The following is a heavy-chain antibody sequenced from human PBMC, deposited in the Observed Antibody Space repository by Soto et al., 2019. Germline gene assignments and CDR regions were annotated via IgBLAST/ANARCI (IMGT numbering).Heavy chain of an antibody. Sequence: QVQLVESGRGVVQPGRSLRLSCAASGFTFSSYGMHWVRQAPGKGLEWVAVISYDGSNKYYADSVKGRFTISRDNSKNPLYLQMNSLRAEDTAVYYCAKDRGYCSGGSCRGGMDVWGQGTTVTVSS. D-gene: IGHD2-15*01. CDR3: AKDRGYCSGGSCRGGMDV. J-gene: IGHJ6*02. CDR2: ISYDGSNK. V-gene: IGHV3-30*18. CDR1: GFTFSSYG.